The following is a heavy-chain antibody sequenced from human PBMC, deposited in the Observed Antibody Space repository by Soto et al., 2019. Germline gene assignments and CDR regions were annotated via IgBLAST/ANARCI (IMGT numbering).Heavy chain of an antibody. CDR2: ISGSGGST. CDR1: GFTFSSYA. CDR3: ARRGSGSYYDY. V-gene: IGHV3-23*01. D-gene: IGHD1-26*01. Sequence: EVQLLESGGGLVQPGGSLRLSCAASGFTFSSYAMRWVRQAPVKGLEWVSAISGSGGSTYYADSVKGRFTISRDNSQNTLYLQMNSLRAEDTAVYYLARRGSGSYYDYWGQGTLVTVSS. J-gene: IGHJ4*02.